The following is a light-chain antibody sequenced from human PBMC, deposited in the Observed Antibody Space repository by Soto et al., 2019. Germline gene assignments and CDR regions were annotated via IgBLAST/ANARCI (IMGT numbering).Light chain of an antibody. CDR3: QQYNNWPPERT. J-gene: IGKJ1*01. CDR1: QTIRNNY. Sequence: EFVLTQSPGTLSLSPGERATLSCRASQTIRNNYLAWYQQKPGQAPRLLIYDASSRATGIPDRFRGGGSGTDFTLTISSLQSEDFAVYYCQQYNNWPPERTFGQGTKVEIK. V-gene: IGKV3-20*01. CDR2: DAS.